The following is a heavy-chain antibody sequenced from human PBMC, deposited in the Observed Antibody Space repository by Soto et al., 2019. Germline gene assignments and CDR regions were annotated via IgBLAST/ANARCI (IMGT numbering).Heavy chain of an antibody. J-gene: IGHJ4*02. Sequence: SETLSLTCSVAGDSINSDNYYWGWIRQPPGKGLEWIGSIYYRGNTYYNPSLKTRVTISLDKSKSQFSLKLNSVTAADSAVYFCARLEGLATISYYFDYWGQGTLVTVSS. CDR3: ARLEGLATISYYFDY. CDR1: GDSINSDNYY. D-gene: IGHD3-9*01. V-gene: IGHV4-39*01. CDR2: IYYRGNT.